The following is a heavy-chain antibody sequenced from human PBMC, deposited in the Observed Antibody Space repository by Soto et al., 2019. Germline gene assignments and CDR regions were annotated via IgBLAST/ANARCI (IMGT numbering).Heavy chain of an antibody. D-gene: IGHD3-9*01. CDR2: ISGSGGST. J-gene: IGHJ5*02. CDR3: ARAGYDILTGYQNWFDP. V-gene: IGHV3-23*01. CDR1: GFTFSSYA. Sequence: PGGSLRLSCAASGFTFSSYAMSWVRQAPGKGLEWVSAISGSGGSTYYADSVKGRFTISRHNSKNTLYLQMNSLRAEDTAVYYCARAGYDILTGYQNWFDPWGQGTLVTVSS.